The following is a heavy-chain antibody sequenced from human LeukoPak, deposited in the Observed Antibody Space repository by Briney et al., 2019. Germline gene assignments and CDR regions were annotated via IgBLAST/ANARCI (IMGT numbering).Heavy chain of an antibody. D-gene: IGHD1-26*01. V-gene: IGHV1-69*13. Sequence: SVKVSCKASGYTFTSYGISWVRQAPGQGLEWMGGIIPIFGTANYAQKFQGRVTITADESTSTAYMELSSLRSEDTAVYYCARDPGGWFDPWGQGTLVTVSS. CDR1: GYTFTSYG. CDR2: IIPIFGTA. J-gene: IGHJ5*02. CDR3: ARDPGGWFDP.